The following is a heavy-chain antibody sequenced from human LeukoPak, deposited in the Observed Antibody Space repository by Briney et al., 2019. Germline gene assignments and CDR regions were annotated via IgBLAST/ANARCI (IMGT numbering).Heavy chain of an antibody. J-gene: IGHJ3*02. V-gene: IGHV4-4*07. CDR3: ARALRGGMIVGGRWAFDI. CDR2: IYTSGST. CDR1: CGSISSYY. D-gene: IGHD3-22*01. Sequence: KPSETLSLTCTVSCGSISSYYWSWIRQPAGKGLEWIGRIYTSGSTNYNPPLKSRVTMSVDTSQNQFSLKLSSVTAADTAVYYCARALRGGMIVGGRWAFDIWGQGTMVTVCS.